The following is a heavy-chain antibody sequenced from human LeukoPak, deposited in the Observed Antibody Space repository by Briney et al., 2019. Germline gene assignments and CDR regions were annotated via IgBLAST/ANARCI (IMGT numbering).Heavy chain of an antibody. CDR2: IYPGDSDT. J-gene: IGHJ3*02. V-gene: IGHV5-51*01. CDR1: GYSFTSYW. CDR3: ARQGKYCSGGSCYIAFDI. D-gene: IGHD2-15*01. Sequence: EESLKISCKGSGYSFTSYWIGWVRQMPGKGLEWMGIIYPGDSDTRYSPSFQGQVTISADKSISTAYLQWSSLKASDTAMYYCARQGKYCSGGSCYIAFDIWGQGTMVTVSS.